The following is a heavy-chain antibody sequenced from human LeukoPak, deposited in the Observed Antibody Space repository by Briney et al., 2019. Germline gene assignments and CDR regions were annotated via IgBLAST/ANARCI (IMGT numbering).Heavy chain of an antibody. CDR3: AKTHRATMIVLITGNDAFDI. Sequence: ASVKVSCKASGYTFTSYGISWVRQAPGQGLEWMGWINPNSGGANYAQKFQGRVTVTRDTSISTAYMELSRLTSDDTAVYYCAKTHRATMIVLITGNDAFDIWGQGTMVTISS. CDR1: GYTFTSYG. J-gene: IGHJ3*02. CDR2: INPNSGGA. V-gene: IGHV1-2*02. D-gene: IGHD3-22*01.